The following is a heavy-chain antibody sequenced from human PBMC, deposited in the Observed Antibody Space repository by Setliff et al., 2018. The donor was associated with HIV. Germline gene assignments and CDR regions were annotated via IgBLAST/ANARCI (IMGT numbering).Heavy chain of an antibody. CDR1: GGSISSRAYY. V-gene: IGHV4-39*01. CDR2: IYYSGST. CDR3: ATFDYYDSSGFYYGGGH. Sequence: SETLSLTCTVSGGSISSRAYYWGWIRQPPGKGLEWIGSIYYSGSTYYNPSLKSRVTISVDTSKNQFSLKLNSVTAADTAVYYCATFDYYDSSGFYYGGGHWGQGTLVTVSS. D-gene: IGHD3-22*01. J-gene: IGHJ4*02.